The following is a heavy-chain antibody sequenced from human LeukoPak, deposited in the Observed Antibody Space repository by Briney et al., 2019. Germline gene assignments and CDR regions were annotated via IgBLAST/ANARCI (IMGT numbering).Heavy chain of an antibody. J-gene: IGHJ4*02. Sequence: GGSLRLSCAASGFNFGTYAMSWVRQAPGKGLEWVAVIWYDGSNKYYADSVKGRFSISRDNSKNTLYLQMNSLGAEDTAVYYCAREGMTTVTSIDYWGQGTLVTVSS. V-gene: IGHV3-33*08. CDR3: AREGMTTVTSIDY. D-gene: IGHD4-17*01. CDR1: GFNFGTYA. CDR2: IWYDGSNK.